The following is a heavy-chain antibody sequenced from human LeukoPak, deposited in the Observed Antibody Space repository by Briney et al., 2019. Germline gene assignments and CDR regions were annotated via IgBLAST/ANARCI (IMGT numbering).Heavy chain of an antibody. J-gene: IGHJ4*02. D-gene: IGHD3-22*01. CDR3: ARFLYDSSGYYPDY. V-gene: IGHV4-59*08. Sequence: SETLSLTCTVSGGSMSSYYWSWIRQPPGKGLVWIGYIYYSGSTNYNPSLKSRVTISVDTSKNQFSLKLSSVTAADTAVYYCARFLYDSSGYYPDYWGQGTLVTVSS. CDR1: GGSMSSYY. CDR2: IYYSGST.